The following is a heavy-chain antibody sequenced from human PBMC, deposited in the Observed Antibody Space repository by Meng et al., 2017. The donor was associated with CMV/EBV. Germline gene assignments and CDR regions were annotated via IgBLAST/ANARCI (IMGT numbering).Heavy chain of an antibody. CDR3: AHSVKDFGVNHYFDY. CDR2: IYWNDDK. CDR1: FSLSTSGVG. V-gene: IGHV2-5*01. D-gene: IGHD3-3*01. J-gene: IGHJ4*02. Sequence: FSLSTSGVGVGGSRQPPGKALEWLALIYWNDDKRYSPSLKSRLTITKDTSKNQVVLTMTNMDPADTATYYCAHSVKDFGVNHYFDYWGQGTLVTVSS.